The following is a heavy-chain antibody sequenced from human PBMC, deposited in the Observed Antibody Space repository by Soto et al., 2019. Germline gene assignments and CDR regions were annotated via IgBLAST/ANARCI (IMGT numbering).Heavy chain of an antibody. CDR1: GFTFSSYA. J-gene: IGHJ6*03. Sequence: GGSLRLSCAASGFTFSSYAMSWVRQAPGKGLEWVSAISGSGGSTYYADSVKGRFTISRDNSKNTLYLQMNSLRAEDTAVYYCAKWWYSGYDLYYYYMDVWGKGTTVTVSS. V-gene: IGHV3-23*01. D-gene: IGHD5-12*01. CDR2: ISGSGGST. CDR3: AKWWYSGYDLYYYYMDV.